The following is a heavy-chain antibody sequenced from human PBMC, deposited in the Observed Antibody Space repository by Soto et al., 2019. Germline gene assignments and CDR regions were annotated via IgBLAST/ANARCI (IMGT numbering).Heavy chain of an antibody. V-gene: IGHV3-21*01. J-gene: IGHJ4*02. Sequence: GGSLRLSCAASGFTFSSYSMNWVRQAPGKGLEWVSSISSSSSYIYYADSVKGRFTISRDNAKNSLYLQMNSLRAEDTAVYYCAREWSSSRYFPFDYWGQGTLVTVSS. CDR3: AREWSSSRYFPFDY. CDR2: ISSSSSYI. D-gene: IGHD6-13*01. CDR1: GFTFSSYS.